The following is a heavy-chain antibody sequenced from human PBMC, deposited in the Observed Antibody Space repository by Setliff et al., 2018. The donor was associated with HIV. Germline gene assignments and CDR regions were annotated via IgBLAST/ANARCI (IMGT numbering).Heavy chain of an antibody. CDR3: VRMEATRPPRGLDY. V-gene: IGHV4-39*01. J-gene: IGHJ4*02. Sequence: PSETLSLTCTVSGGSVSDTSYYWGWIRQPTGKGLEWIGTIYYSGSTQYGPSFKSRVTISVDTSKNQFSLKVISVTAADTAVYYCVRMEATRPPRGLDYWGQGTLVTV. D-gene: IGHD6-6*01. CDR1: GGSVSDTSYY. CDR2: IYYSGST.